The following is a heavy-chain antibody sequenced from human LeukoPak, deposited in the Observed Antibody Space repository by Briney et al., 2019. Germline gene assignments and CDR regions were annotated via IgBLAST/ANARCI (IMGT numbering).Heavy chain of an antibody. CDR2: ISGSGGST. J-gene: IGHJ6*03. Sequence: GGSLRLSCAASGFTFSSYAMSWVRQAPGKGLEWVSAISGSGGSTYYADSVKGRFTISRDNSKNTLYLQMNSLRAEDTAVYYCAKGTAYRPRANYMDVWGKGTTVTVPS. CDR3: AKGTAYRPRANYMDV. CDR1: GFTFSSYA. D-gene: IGHD2-2*01. V-gene: IGHV3-23*01.